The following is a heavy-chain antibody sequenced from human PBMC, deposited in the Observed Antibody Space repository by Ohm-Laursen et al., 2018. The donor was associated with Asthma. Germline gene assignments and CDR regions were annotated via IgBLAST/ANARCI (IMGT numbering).Heavy chain of an antibody. CDR3: ARGESIAVAPIYYYYYGMDV. Sequence: ASVKVSCKASGYTFTSYAMHWVRQAPGQRLEWMGWINAGNGNTKYSQKFQGRVTITADKSTSTAYMELSSLRSEDTAVYYCARGESIAVAPIYYYYYGMDVWGQGTTVTASS. V-gene: IGHV1-3*01. J-gene: IGHJ6*02. D-gene: IGHD6-19*01. CDR2: INAGNGNT. CDR1: GYTFTSYA.